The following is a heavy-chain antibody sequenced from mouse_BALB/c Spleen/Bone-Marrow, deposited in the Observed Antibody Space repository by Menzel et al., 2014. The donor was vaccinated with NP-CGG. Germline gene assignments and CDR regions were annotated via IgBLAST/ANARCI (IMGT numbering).Heavy chain of an antibody. J-gene: IGHJ3*01. CDR3: TRWYNWDAFAY. CDR2: ISTYSGNT. V-gene: IGHV1-67*01. CDR1: GYTFTDYA. Sequence: VKVVESGPELVRPGVSVKISCKGSGYTFTDYAMHWVKRSHAKSLEWIGVISTYSGNTNYNQKFKGKATMTVDKSSSTAYMELARLTSEDSAIYYCTRWYNWDAFAYWGQGTLVTVSA. D-gene: IGHD4-1*01.